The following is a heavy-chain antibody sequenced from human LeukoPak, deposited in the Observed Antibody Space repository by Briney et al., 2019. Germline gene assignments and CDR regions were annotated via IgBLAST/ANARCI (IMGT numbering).Heavy chain of an antibody. V-gene: IGHV3-66*01. D-gene: IGHD3-10*01. CDR2: IYSGGST. Sequence: PGGSLRLSCAASGFTVSSNYMSWVRQAPGKGLEWVSVIYSGGSTYYADSVKGRFTISRDNSKNTLYLQMNSLRAEDTAVYYCARDGKPYYGSGSEDAFDIWGQGTMVTVSS. CDR3: ARDGKPYYGSGSEDAFDI. J-gene: IGHJ3*02. CDR1: GFTVSSNY.